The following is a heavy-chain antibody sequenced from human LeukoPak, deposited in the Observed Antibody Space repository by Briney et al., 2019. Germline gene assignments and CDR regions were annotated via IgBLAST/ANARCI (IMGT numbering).Heavy chain of an antibody. D-gene: IGHD3-22*01. CDR2: INPNSGGT. J-gene: IGHJ3*02. CDR3: ARENYITMIVVEMIDAFDI. Sequence: GASVKVSCKASGYTFTGYYMHWVRQAPGQGLEWMGRINPNSGGTNYAQKFQGRVTMTRDTSISTAYMELSRLRSDDTAVYYCARENYITMIVVEMIDAFDIWGQGKRVTVSS. CDR1: GYTFTGYY. V-gene: IGHV1-2*06.